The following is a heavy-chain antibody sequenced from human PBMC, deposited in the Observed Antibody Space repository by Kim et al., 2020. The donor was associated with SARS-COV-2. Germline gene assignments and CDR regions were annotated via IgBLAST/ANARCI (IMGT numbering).Heavy chain of an antibody. CDR2: IRSKANSYAT. Sequence: GGSLRLSCAASGFTFSGSAMHWVRQASGKGLEWVGRIRSKANSYATAYAASVKGRFTISRDDSKNTAYLQMNSLKTEDTAVYYCTRWGEIIAVAGGWGDYWGQGTLVTVSS. D-gene: IGHD6-19*01. CDR3: TRWGEIIAVAGGWGDY. CDR1: GFTFSGSA. J-gene: IGHJ4*02. V-gene: IGHV3-73*01.